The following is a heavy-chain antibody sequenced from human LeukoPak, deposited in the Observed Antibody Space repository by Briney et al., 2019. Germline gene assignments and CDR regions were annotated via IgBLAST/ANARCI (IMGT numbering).Heavy chain of an antibody. V-gene: IGHV1-18*01. J-gene: IGHJ4*02. CDR2: ISTYNGNT. CDR1: GYTFTNYG. CDR3: ARDRVTIYGDYEDFDY. D-gene: IGHD4-17*01. Sequence: ASVKVSCKASGYTFTNYGITWVRQAPGQGLEWMGWISTYNGNTIYAQKVQDRVTMTTDTSTSTAYMELRSLRSDDTAVYYCARDRVTIYGDYEDFDYWGQGTLVTVSS.